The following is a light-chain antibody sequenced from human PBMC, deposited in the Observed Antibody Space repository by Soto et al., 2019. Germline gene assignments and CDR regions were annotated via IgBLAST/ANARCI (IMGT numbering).Light chain of an antibody. CDR1: QSISIN. V-gene: IGKV3-11*01. CDR3: QQRHMWPIT. J-gene: IGKJ5*01. Sequence: EIVMTQSPATLSVSPGERAILSCRASQSISINLAWYQQKPGQAPRLLIYDAYNRATGIPPRFSGSGSGTDFTLTISSLEPEDSAVYYCQQRHMWPITFGQGTRLEIK. CDR2: DAY.